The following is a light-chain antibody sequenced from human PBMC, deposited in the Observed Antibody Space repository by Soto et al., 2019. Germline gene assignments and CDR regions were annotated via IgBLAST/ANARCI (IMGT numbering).Light chain of an antibody. Sequence: IQLTHSPSSLSASIGDRVTISCRASQAISSFLAWYQLKPGKAPKLLIYAASTLQSGVPARFSGSGSGTDFTLTISSLQPEDFTTYYCQQLSEWPLTFGGGTKVEI. CDR1: QAISSF. J-gene: IGKJ4*01. V-gene: IGKV1-9*01. CDR3: QQLSEWPLT. CDR2: AAS.